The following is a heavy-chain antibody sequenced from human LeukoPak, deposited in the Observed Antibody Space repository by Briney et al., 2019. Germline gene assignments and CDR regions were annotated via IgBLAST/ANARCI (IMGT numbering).Heavy chain of an antibody. J-gene: IGHJ4*02. Sequence: GASVKVSCKASGYTFTSYGIGWVRQAPGQGLEWMGWISAYNGNTNYAQKLQGRVTMTTDTSTSTAYMELRSLRSDDTAVYYCAIRYCTNGVCSFDYWGQGTLVTVSS. D-gene: IGHD2-8*01. CDR1: GYTFTSYG. CDR3: AIRYCTNGVCSFDY. CDR2: ISAYNGNT. V-gene: IGHV1-18*01.